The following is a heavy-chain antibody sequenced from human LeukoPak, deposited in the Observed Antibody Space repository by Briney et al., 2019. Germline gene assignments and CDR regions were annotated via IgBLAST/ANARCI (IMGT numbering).Heavy chain of an antibody. J-gene: IGHJ5*02. CDR1: GYTFTSYG. Sequence: ASVKVSCKASGYTFTSYGISWVRQAPGQGLEWMGWIRPYNGNTNNAQKLQGRVTMTTDTSTSTAYMELRSLRSDDTAVYYCAKVASGHYDFWSGYYPYNWFDPWGQGTLVTVYS. CDR3: AKVASGHYDFWSGYYPYNWFDP. CDR2: IRPYNGNT. D-gene: IGHD3-3*01. V-gene: IGHV1-18*01.